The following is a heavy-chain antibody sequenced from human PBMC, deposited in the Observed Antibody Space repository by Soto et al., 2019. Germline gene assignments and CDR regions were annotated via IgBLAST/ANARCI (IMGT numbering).Heavy chain of an antibody. V-gene: IGHV1-69*06. J-gene: IGHJ4*02. CDR1: GGTFSGHA. CDR3: ARGPNWGYRFDS. Sequence: QVQLVQSGAEVKKPGSSVKVSCQASGGTFSGHAISWVRQAPGQGPEWMGGLIPLFGTTQHAQNFQDRLTITADKSRSTAYMELTSLRFEDTAIYYCARGPNWGYRFDSWGQGTLVTVSS. D-gene: IGHD7-27*01. CDR2: LIPLFGTT.